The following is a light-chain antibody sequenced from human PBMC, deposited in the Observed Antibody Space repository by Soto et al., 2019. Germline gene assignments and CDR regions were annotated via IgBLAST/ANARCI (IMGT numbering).Light chain of an antibody. CDR2: EVT. Sequence: QSALTQPASVSGSPGQSITISCTGTSSDVGGYNYVSWYQQYPGKAPKLMIYEVTHRPSGVSNRFSGSKSGNTASLTISGLQAEDEADYYCSSYTSSNTLLYVFGTGTKVTVL. CDR1: SSDVGGYNY. J-gene: IGLJ1*01. CDR3: SSYTSSNTLLYV. V-gene: IGLV2-14*01.